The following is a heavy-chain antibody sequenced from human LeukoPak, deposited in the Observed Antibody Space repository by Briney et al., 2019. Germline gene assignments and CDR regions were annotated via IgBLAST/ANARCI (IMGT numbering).Heavy chain of an antibody. CDR3: ARVIDDYRLPFDY. CDR1: GFTFSSYS. Sequence: GGSLRLSCAASGFTFSSYSMNWVRQAPGKGLEWVSSISSSSSYIYYADSVKGRFTISRDNAKNSLYLQMNSLRAEDTAVYYCARVIDDYRLPFDYWGQGTLVTVSS. J-gene: IGHJ4*02. D-gene: IGHD4-11*01. V-gene: IGHV3-21*01. CDR2: ISSSSSYI.